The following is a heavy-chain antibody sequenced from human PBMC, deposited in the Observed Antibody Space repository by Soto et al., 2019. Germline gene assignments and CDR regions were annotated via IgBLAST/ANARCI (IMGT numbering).Heavy chain of an antibody. CDR2: IWYDGSNK. Sequence: QVQLVESGGGVVQPGRSLRISCAASGFTFSSYGMHWVRQAPGKGLEWVAVIWYDGSNKYYADSVKGRFTISRDNSKNTLYLQMNSLRAEDTAVYYCARGGVVTTYAFDIWGQGTMVTVSS. V-gene: IGHV3-33*01. CDR3: ARGGVVTTYAFDI. J-gene: IGHJ3*02. D-gene: IGHD2-21*02. CDR1: GFTFSSYG.